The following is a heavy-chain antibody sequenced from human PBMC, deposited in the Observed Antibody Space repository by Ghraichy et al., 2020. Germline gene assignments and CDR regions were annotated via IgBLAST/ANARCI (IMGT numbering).Heavy chain of an antibody. CDR3: ARVGTMVRGVILNYYYYGMDV. CDR2: MNPNSGNT. V-gene: IGHV1-8*01. CDR1: GYTFTSYD. Sequence: ASVKVSCKASGYTFTSYDINWVRQATGQGLEWMGWMNPNSGNTGYAQKFQGRVTMTRNTSISTAYMELSSLRSEDTAVYYCARVGTMVRGVILNYYYYGMDVWGQGTTVTVSS. D-gene: IGHD3-10*01. J-gene: IGHJ6*02.